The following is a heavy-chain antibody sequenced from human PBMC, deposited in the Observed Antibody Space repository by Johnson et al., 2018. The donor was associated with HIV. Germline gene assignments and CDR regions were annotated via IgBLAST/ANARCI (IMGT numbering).Heavy chain of an antibody. CDR1: GFTFSSYA. D-gene: IGHD6-6*01. Sequence: EVQLVESGGGLVQPGGSLRLSCAASGFTFSSYAMSWVRQAPGKGLEWVSAISGSGGSTYYADSVKGRFTISRDHSKHTLYLQMSSLRAEDTAVYYCARPLQPYTSSSQGTFDIWGQGTMVTVSS. CDR3: ARPLQPYTSSSQGTFDI. V-gene: IGHV3-23*04. CDR2: ISGSGGST. J-gene: IGHJ3*02.